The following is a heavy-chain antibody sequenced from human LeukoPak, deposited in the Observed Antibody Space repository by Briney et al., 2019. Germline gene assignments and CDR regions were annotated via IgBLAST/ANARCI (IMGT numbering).Heavy chain of an antibody. J-gene: IGHJ3*02. D-gene: IGHD3-22*01. CDR1: GLSFTNDW. CDR2: IRNKVDGGTT. V-gene: IGHV3-15*01. Sequence: GGSLRLSCAASGLSFTNDWMSWVRQAPGRGLEWVGLIRNKVDGGTTDYAAPVKGRFTISRDDSKNTLFLQMHSLQTEDTAVYYCTNFNDKDAFDMWGQGTTVTVSS. CDR3: TNFNDKDAFDM.